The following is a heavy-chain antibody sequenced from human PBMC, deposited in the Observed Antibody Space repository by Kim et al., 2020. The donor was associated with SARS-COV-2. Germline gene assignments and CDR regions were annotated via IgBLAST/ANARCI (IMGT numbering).Heavy chain of an antibody. CDR1: GGSISSYY. D-gene: IGHD2-15*01. V-gene: IGHV4-59*01. J-gene: IGHJ5*02. CDR2: IYYRGST. Sequence: SETLSLTCTVSGGSISSYYWSWIRQPPGKGLEWIGYIYYRGSTNYNPSLKSRVTISVDTSKNQFSLKLSSVTAADTAVYYCARGGGVYCSGGSCYGWFDPWGQGTLVTVSS. CDR3: ARGGGVYCSGGSCYGWFDP.